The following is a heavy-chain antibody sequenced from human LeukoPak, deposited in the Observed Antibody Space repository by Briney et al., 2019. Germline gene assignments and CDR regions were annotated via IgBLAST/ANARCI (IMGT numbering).Heavy chain of an antibody. V-gene: IGHV3-74*01. D-gene: IGHD4-11*01. CDR1: GFTFSDYW. Sequence: GGSLRLSCAASGFTFSDYWMHWVRQAPGKGLVWVSRINPDGSSASYADSVKGRFTISRDNAKNTLYLQMNSLRAEGTAVYYCARFKVTVTSIPWGQGTLVTVSS. CDR2: INPDGSSA. J-gene: IGHJ5*02. CDR3: ARFKVTVTSIP.